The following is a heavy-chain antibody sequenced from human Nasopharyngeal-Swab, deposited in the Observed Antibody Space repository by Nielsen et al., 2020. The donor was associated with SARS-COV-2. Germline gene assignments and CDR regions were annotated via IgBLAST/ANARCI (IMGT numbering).Heavy chain of an antibody. J-gene: IGHJ4*02. CDR1: GFTFSSYG. CDR3: AKDEGYYDSSGYYGY. Sequence: GGSLRLSCAASGFTFSSYGMHWVRQAPGKGLEWVAVISYDGSNKYYADSVKGRFTISRDNSKNTLYLQMNSLRAEDTAVYYCAKDEGYYDSSGYYGYWGQGTLVTVSS. CDR2: ISYDGSNK. V-gene: IGHV3-30*18. D-gene: IGHD3-22*01.